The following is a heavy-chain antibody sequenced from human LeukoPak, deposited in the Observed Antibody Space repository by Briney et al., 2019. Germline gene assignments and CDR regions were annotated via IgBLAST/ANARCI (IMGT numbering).Heavy chain of an antibody. Sequence: ASVKVSCKVSGYTLTELSMHWVRQAPGQGLEWMGRINPNSGGTNYAQKFQGRVTMTRDTSISTAYMELSRLRSDDTAVYYCARAPMIVVVISDAFDIWGQGTMVTVSS. J-gene: IGHJ3*02. CDR3: ARAPMIVVVISDAFDI. CDR2: INPNSGGT. D-gene: IGHD3-22*01. V-gene: IGHV1-2*06. CDR1: GYTLTELS.